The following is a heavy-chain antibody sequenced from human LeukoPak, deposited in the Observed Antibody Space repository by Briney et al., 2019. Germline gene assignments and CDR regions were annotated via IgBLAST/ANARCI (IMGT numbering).Heavy chain of an antibody. CDR2: ISAYNGNT. Sequence: ASVTVSFTASGYTFTSYGISWVRQAPGQGLEWMGWISAYNGNTNYAQKLQGRVTMTTDTSTSTAYMELRSLRSDDTAVYYCARGKDTAMVMDYYYYGMDVWGQGTTVTVSS. CDR1: GYTFTSYG. V-gene: IGHV1-18*01. J-gene: IGHJ6*02. CDR3: ARGKDTAMVMDYYYYGMDV. D-gene: IGHD5-18*01.